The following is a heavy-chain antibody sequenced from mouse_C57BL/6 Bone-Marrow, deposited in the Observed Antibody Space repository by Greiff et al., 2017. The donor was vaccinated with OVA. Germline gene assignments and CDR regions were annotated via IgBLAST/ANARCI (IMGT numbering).Heavy chain of an antibody. CDR1: GFTFSSYA. CDR3: TRDGYYGSSSNWYFDV. Sequence: EVKLMESGEGLVKPGGSLKLSCAASGFTFSSYAMSWVRQTPEKRLEWVAYISSGGDYIYYADTVKGRFTISRDNARNTLYLQMSSLKSEDTAMYYCTRDGYYGSSSNWYFDVWGTGTTVTVSS. CDR2: ISSGGDYI. D-gene: IGHD1-1*01. J-gene: IGHJ1*03. V-gene: IGHV5-9-1*02.